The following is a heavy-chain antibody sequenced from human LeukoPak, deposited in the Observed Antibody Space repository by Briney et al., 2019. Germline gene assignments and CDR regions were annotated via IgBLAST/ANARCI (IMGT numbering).Heavy chain of an antibody. V-gene: IGHV5-51*01. J-gene: IGHJ4*02. Sequence: GESLKISCKASGYSFTKYWIGWVRQMPGKGLEWMGIIYPGDSDIRYSPSFQGQVTISADKSISTAYLQWSSLKTSDTAMYYCARPRGYSYGTYFDYWGQGTLVTVSS. CDR2: IYPGDSDI. CDR1: GYSFTKYW. CDR3: ARPRGYSYGTYFDY. D-gene: IGHD5-18*01.